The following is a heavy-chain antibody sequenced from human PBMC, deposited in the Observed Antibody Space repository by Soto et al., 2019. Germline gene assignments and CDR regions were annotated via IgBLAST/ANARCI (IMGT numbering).Heavy chain of an antibody. Sequence: SQTLSLTCAISGDSVSSNSAAWNWIRQSPSRGLEWLGRTYYRSKWYNDYAVSVKSRITINPDTSKNQFSLQLNSVTPEDTAVYYCARDQEKLTKNVITISRVATGHAFDIWGPGTMVTV. D-gene: IGHD3-3*01. CDR1: GDSVSSNSAA. CDR3: ARDQEKLTKNVITISRVATGHAFDI. V-gene: IGHV6-1*01. CDR2: TYYRSKWYN. J-gene: IGHJ3*02.